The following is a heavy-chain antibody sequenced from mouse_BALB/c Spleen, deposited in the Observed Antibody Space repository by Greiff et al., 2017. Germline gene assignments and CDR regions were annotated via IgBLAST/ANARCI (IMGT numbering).Heavy chain of an antibody. Sequence: QVQLKQSGPGLVAPSQSLSITCTVSGFSLTGYGVNWVRQPPGKGLEWLGMIWGDGSTDYNSALKSRLSISKDNSKSQVFLKMNSLQTDDSARYYCARGNLYYAMDYWGQGTSVTVSS. CDR1: GFSLTGYG. CDR3: ARGNLYYAMDY. J-gene: IGHJ4*01. CDR2: IWGDGST. V-gene: IGHV2-6-7*01.